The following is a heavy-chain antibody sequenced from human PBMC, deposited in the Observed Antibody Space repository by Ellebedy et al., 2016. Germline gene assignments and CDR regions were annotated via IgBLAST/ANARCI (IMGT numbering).Heavy chain of an antibody. CDR2: VYYSGTT. D-gene: IGHD4-17*01. J-gene: IGHJ4*02. V-gene: IGHV4-39*07. CDR1: GGSISSSSYY. CDR3: ARYGDYEEGDY. Sequence: GSLRLSCTVSGGSISSSSYYWGWIRQPPGKGLEWIGNVYYSGTTYYSPSLESRVTISVDTSTNQFSLNLTSVTAADTASYYCARYGDYEEGDYWGQGTLVTVSS.